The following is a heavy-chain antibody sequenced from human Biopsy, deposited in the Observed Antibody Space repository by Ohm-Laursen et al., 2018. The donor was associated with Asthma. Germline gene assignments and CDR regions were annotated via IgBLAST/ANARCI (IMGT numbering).Heavy chain of an antibody. D-gene: IGHD3-10*01. CDR2: ISVYNDNT. V-gene: IGHV1-18*01. CDR3: ARAVDYSHYYGIDV. J-gene: IGHJ6*02. CDR1: GYTFNSAG. Sequence: ASVKVSCKTSGYTFNSAGITWVRQAPGQGLEWMGWISVYNDNTKVAQKLQDRVTMITDTSTSTAYMELRGLRSDDTAVYFCARAVDYSHYYGIDVWGQGTTVTVS.